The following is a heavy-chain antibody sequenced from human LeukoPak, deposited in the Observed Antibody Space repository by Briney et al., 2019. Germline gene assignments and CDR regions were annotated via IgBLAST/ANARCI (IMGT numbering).Heavy chain of an antibody. CDR1: GGSFSGYY. J-gene: IGHJ1*01. CDR2: INHSGST. V-gene: IGHV4-34*01. CDR3: ARDTPSLNYYGSGSSEYFQH. D-gene: IGHD3-10*01. Sequence: SETLSLTCVVYGGSFSGYYWSWIRQPPGKGLEWIGEINHSGSTNYNPSLKSRVTISVDTSKNQFSLKLSSVTAADTAVYYCARDTPSLNYYGSGSSEYFQHWGQGTLVTVSS.